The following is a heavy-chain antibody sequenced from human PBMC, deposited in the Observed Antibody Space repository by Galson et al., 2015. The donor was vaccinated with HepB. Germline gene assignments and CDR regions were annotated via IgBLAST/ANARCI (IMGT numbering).Heavy chain of an antibody. D-gene: IGHD3-10*01. Sequence: LRLSCAASGFTFSSHAMHWARQAPGKGLEWVAFISFDGSIKNHADSVKGRFTVSRDNSKNTLHLQMDSLRAEDTAVYYCARDISGSYSVDYWGQGSLVTVSP. CDR1: GFTFSSHA. J-gene: IGHJ4*02. CDR2: ISFDGSIK. V-gene: IGHV3-30*04. CDR3: ARDISGSYSVDY.